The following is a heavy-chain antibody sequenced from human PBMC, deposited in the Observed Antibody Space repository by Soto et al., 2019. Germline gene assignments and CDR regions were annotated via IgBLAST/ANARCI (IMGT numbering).Heavy chain of an antibody. CDR2: VTGSGVTT. V-gene: IGHV3-23*01. D-gene: IGHD1-26*01. CDR1: GDSFSGYV. J-gene: IGHJ3*02. Sequence: EVQLFESGGDLQQPGGSLRLSCVVSGDSFSGYVLNWVRQAPGKGLEWVSGVTGSGVTTWYADPVRGRFTISRDNSKNTLFLQMNSLRAEDTAVYYCVKSQSGSYFAAFYIWGQGTTVTVSS. CDR3: VKSQSGSYFAAFYI.